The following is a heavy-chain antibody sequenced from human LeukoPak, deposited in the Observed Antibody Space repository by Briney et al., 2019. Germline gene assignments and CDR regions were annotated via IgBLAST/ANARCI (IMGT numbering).Heavy chain of an antibody. D-gene: IGHD6-13*01. J-gene: IGHJ4*02. CDR3: ARGSIAAAGSFDY. CDR1: GGSINSYY. Sequence: SETLSLTCTVSGGSINSYYWSWIRQPPGKGLEWIGDIYYSGSPDYSPSLKSRVTISVATSKTQFSLKMSSVTAADTAVYYCARGSIAAAGSFDYWGQGTLVTVSS. CDR2: IYYSGSP. V-gene: IGHV4-59*01.